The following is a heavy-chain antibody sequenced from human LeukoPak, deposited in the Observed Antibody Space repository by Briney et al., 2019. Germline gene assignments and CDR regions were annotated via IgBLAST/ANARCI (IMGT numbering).Heavy chain of an antibody. J-gene: IGHJ5*02. CDR1: GFTFSSYS. CDR2: ISSSSSYI. V-gene: IGHV3-21*01. CDR3: ARGGVPAASNWFDP. D-gene: IGHD2-2*01. Sequence: GGSLRLSCAASGFTFSSYSMNWVRQAPGKGLEWVSSISSSSSYIYYPDSVKGRFTISRDNAKNSLYLQMNSLRAEDTAVYYCARGGVPAASNWFDPWGQGTLVTVSS.